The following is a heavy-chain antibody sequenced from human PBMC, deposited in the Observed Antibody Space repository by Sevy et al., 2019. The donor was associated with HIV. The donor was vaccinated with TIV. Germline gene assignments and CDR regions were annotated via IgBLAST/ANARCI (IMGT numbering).Heavy chain of an antibody. Sequence: GGCLRLSCAASGFTFSSYSMNWVRQAPGKGLEWVSYISSSSSTIYYADSVKGRFTISRDNAKNSLYLQMNSLRDEDTAVYYCARLDTGIVGATTEGAFDIWGQGTMVTVSS. CDR2: ISSSSSTI. V-gene: IGHV3-48*02. D-gene: IGHD1-26*01. CDR1: GFTFSSYS. J-gene: IGHJ3*02. CDR3: ARLDTGIVGATTEGAFDI.